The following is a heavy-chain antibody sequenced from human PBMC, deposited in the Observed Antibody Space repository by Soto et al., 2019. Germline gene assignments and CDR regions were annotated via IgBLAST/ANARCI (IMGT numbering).Heavy chain of an antibody. D-gene: IGHD3-10*01. V-gene: IGHV4-39*01. Sequence: QLQLQESGPGLVKPSETLSLTCTVSGGSISSSSYYWGWIRQPPGKGLEWIGSIYYSGSTYYNPSLKSRVTISVDTSKNQFSLKLGSVTAADTAVYYCARHGAWSGGMSYYYGMDVWGQGTTVTVSS. CDR3: ARHGAWSGGMSYYYGMDV. CDR1: GGSISSSSYY. CDR2: IYYSGST. J-gene: IGHJ6*02.